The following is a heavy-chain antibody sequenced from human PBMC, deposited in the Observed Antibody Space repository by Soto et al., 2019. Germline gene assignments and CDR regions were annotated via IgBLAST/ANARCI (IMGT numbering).Heavy chain of an antibody. D-gene: IGHD6-19*01. CDR1: GDSVSSNSAA. V-gene: IGHV6-1*01. Sequence: PSQTLSLTCAISGDSVSSNSAASNWIRQSPSRGLEWLGRTYYRSKWYNDYVGSVKSRVTINPDTSKNQFSLQLNSVTPEDTAVYYCARTTWLDYAFDIWGQGTVVTGS. J-gene: IGHJ3*02. CDR3: ARTTWLDYAFDI. CDR2: TYYRSKWYN.